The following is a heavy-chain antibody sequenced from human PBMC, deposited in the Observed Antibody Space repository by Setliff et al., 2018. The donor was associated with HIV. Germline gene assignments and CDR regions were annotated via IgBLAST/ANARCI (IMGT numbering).Heavy chain of an antibody. CDR2: FDPEDGET. CDR3: ATAFYDYVWGSYRYGYYFDY. J-gene: IGHJ4*02. V-gene: IGHV1-24*01. D-gene: IGHD3-16*02. CDR1: GYTLTELS. Sequence: ASVKVSCKVSGYTLTELSRHWVRQAPGKGLEWMGGFDPEDGETIYAQKFQGRVTMTEDTSTDTAYMELSSLRSEDTAVYYCATAFYDYVWGSYRYGYYFDYWGQGTLVTVSS.